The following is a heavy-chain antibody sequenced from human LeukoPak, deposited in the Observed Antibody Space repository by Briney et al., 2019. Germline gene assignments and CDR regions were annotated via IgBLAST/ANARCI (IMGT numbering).Heavy chain of an antibody. V-gene: IGHV3-30*04. Sequence: GGSLRLSCAASGFTFSSYAMHWVRQAPGKGLEWVAVISYDGSNKYCADSVKGRFTISRDNSKNTLYLQMNSLRAEDTAVYYCARDVYGMDVWGKGTTVTVSS. CDR2: ISYDGSNK. CDR3: ARDVYGMDV. CDR1: GFTFSSYA. J-gene: IGHJ6*04.